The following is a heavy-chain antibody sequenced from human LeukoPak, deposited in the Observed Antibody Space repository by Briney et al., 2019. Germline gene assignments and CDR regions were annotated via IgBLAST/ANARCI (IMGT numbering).Heavy chain of an antibody. CDR1: GFTFSNYS. D-gene: IGHD3-16*02. V-gene: IGHV3-21*01. CDR3: ARNTPPVTSNGMDV. Sequence: GGSLRLSCAASGFTFSNYSMNWVRQAPGKGLEWVSSISSSSYYIFYADSVKGRFTLPRDNAKNSLYLQMNSLRADDTAVYYCARNTPPVTSNGMDVWGQGTTVIVSS. CDR2: ISSSSYYI. J-gene: IGHJ6*02.